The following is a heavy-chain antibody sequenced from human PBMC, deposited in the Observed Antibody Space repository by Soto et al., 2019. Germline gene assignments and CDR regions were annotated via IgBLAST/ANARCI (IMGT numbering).Heavy chain of an antibody. CDR2: ISYDGSNK. V-gene: IGHV3-30-3*01. J-gene: IGHJ4*02. CDR3: ASPYY. Sequence: QVQVVESGGGVVQPGRSLRLSCAASGFTFSSYAMHWVRQAPGKGLEWVTVISYDGSNKYYADSVKGRFTISRDNSKNTLFLQMNSLRVEDRAVYYCASPYYWGQGTLVTVSS. CDR1: GFTFSSYA.